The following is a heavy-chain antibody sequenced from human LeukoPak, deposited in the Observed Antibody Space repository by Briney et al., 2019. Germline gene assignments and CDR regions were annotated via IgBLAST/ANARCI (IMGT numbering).Heavy chain of an antibody. CDR2: IFNGGVT. V-gene: IGHV4-59*11. CDR1: SGSIKSHS. CDR3: ASRPAGSTWYGIFDY. J-gene: IGHJ4*02. Sequence: SETLSLTCTVSSGSIKSHSWSWIRQPPGKGLEWIGYIFNGGVTNYNPSLKSRVTMSVDTSRDQFSLRLSSVTAADTAIYYCASRPAGSTWYGIFDYWSQGTLVTVSS. D-gene: IGHD6-13*01.